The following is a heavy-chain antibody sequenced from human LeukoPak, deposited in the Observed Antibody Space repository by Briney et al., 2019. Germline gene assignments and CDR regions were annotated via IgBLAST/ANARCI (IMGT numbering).Heavy chain of an antibody. D-gene: IGHD2-2*01. J-gene: IGHJ6*02. CDR3: ASAYQHGMDV. V-gene: IGHV1-46*01. CDR1: GYTLTELS. CDR2: VNPSSISA. Sequence: ASVKVSCKVSGYTLTELSMHWVRQAPGQGLEWMGIVNPSSISASYAQKFQGRVTMTRDTSTSTVSMELSSLRSDDTAVYYCASAYQHGMDVWGQGTTVTVSS.